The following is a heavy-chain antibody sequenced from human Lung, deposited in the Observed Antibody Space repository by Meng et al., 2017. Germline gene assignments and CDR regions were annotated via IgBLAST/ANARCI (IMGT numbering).Heavy chain of an antibody. Sequence: EVQLVEFGGGLVPPVGSLRLSCAASGFTFTDHWMHWVRQGPGKGLVWVSRINRDGTKPTYADSVKGRFTISRDNAKNTLYPQMNNLRAEDTAFYYCTNDRLNHWGQGALVTVSS. D-gene: IGHD1-1*01. V-gene: IGHV3-74*01. J-gene: IGHJ1*01. CDR3: TNDRLNH. CDR1: GFTFTDHW. CDR2: INRDGTKP.